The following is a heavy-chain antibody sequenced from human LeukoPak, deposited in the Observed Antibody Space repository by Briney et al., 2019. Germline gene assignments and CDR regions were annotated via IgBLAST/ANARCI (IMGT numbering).Heavy chain of an antibody. Sequence: PPETLSLTCTVSGGSISSSSYYWGWIRQPPGKGLEWIESIYYSGSTYYNPSLKRRVTISVDTSKNQFSLKLSSVTAADTAVYYCARRTYSSSWYGFNYFDYWGQGTLVTVSS. D-gene: IGHD6-13*01. CDR2: IYYSGST. CDR3: ARRTYSSSWYGFNYFDY. V-gene: IGHV4-39*01. J-gene: IGHJ4*02. CDR1: GGSISSSSYY.